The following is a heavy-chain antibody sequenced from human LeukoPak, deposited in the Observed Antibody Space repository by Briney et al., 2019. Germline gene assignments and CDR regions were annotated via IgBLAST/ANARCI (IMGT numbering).Heavy chain of an antibody. CDR1: GFTFSSYA. CDR2: ISGSGGST. V-gene: IGHV3-23*01. Sequence: PGGPLRLSCAASGFTFSSYAMSWVRQAPGKGLEWVPAISGSGGSTYYADSVKGRFTISRDNSKNTLYLQMNSLRAEDTAVYYCAKDPGYSSSWSKVWGQGTLVTVSS. D-gene: IGHD6-13*01. CDR3: AKDPGYSSSWSKV. J-gene: IGHJ4*02.